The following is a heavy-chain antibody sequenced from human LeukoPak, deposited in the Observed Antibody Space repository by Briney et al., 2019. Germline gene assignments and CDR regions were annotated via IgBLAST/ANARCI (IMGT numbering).Heavy chain of an antibody. J-gene: IGHJ4*02. V-gene: IGHV3-30*03. CDR2: ISNDGSNK. Sequence: GGSLRLSCAASGFTFRSYGMHWVRQAPGKGLEWVAVISNDGSNKYYADSVKGRFTISRDNSKNTLYLQINSLRVEDTAVYYCAREYGDYGPPDYWGQGTRVTASS. CDR3: AREYGDYGPPDY. CDR1: GFTFRSYG. D-gene: IGHD4-17*01.